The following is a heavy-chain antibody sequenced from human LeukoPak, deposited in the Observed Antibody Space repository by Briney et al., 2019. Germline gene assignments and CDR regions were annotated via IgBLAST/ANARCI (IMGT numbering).Heavy chain of an antibody. CDR3: ARASSWYNFDY. V-gene: IGHV4-59*07. D-gene: IGHD6-13*01. CDR2: IYYSGST. CDR1: GGSIIIYY. J-gene: IGHJ4*02. Sequence: SDTLSLTCTLSGGSIIIYYRSWIRQPPGKRREWIGYIYYSGSTNYNPSLKSRVTISVDTSKNQFSLKLSSVTAADTAVYYCARASSWYNFDYWGQGTLVTVSS.